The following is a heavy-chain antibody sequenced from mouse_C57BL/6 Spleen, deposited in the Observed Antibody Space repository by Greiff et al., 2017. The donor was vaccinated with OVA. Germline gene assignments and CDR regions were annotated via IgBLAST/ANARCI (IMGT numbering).Heavy chain of an antibody. D-gene: IGHD2-3*01. V-gene: IGHV5-17*01. CDR3: ARPGDGSRCAY. CDR1: GFTFSDYG. J-gene: IGHJ3*01. CDR2: ISSGSSTI. Sequence: EVKVVESGGGLVKPGGSLKLSCAASGFTFSDYGMHWVRQAPEKGLEWVAYISSGSSTIYYADTVKGRFTISRDNAKNTLFLQMTSLRSEDTAMXYCARPGDGSRCAYWGQGTLVTVSS.